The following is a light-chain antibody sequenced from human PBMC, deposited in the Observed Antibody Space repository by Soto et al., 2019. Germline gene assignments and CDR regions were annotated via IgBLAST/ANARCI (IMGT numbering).Light chain of an antibody. CDR3: QQRSSWPPS. Sequence: EIVLTQSPATLSLSPGERATLSCRVSQSVSSRYLAWYQQKPGQAPRLLIYDASTRATGIPDRFSGSGSGTDFTLTISSLEPEDFAVYYCQQRSSWPPSFGGGTKVDIK. CDR1: QSVSSRY. V-gene: IGKV3D-20*02. J-gene: IGKJ4*01. CDR2: DAS.